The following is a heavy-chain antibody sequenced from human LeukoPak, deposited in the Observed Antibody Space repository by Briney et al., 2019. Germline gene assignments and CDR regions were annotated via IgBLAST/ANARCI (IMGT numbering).Heavy chain of an antibody. CDR3: ARGITMDV. D-gene: IGHD3-10*01. CDR2: IYYSGST. V-gene: IGHV4-59*01. CDR1: GGSISSYY. Sequence: PSETLSLTCTVSGGSISSYYWSWIRQPPGKGLEWIGYIYYSGSTNYNPSLKSRVTISVDTSKNQFSLKLSSVTAADTAVYYCARGITMDVWGQGTTVTVFS. J-gene: IGHJ6*02.